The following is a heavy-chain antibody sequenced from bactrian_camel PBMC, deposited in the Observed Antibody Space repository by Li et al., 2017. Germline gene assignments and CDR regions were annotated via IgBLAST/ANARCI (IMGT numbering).Heavy chain of an antibody. Sequence: EVQLVESGGDLVQPGGSLIVSCATTGFTFSSTDISWVRQAPGTGLQWVSTGTSGGAAYFADSVKGRFTISRDSAKNTINLELNSLKTEDTAMYYCTRDRGLAVPAGSFDYWAQGTQVTVS. CDR1: GFTFSSTD. J-gene: IGHJ6*01. CDR2: GTSGGAA. CDR3: TRDRGLAVPAGSFDY. V-gene: IGHV3S40*01. D-gene: IGHD6*01.